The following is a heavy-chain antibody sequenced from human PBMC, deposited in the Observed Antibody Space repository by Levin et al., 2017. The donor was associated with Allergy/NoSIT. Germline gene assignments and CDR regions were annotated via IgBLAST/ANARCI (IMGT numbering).Heavy chain of an antibody. CDR2: IFQSGRT. CDR3: ARVRTSYCGGDCYTLDY. V-gene: IGHV4-30-2*01. Sequence: SQTLSLTCAVSGGSINSGGYSWSWIRQPPGKGLEWIGYIFQSGRTYYNPSLKSRVTISVDRSKNEFSLKVNSVTAADTAVYYCARVRTSYCGGDCYTLDYWGQGTLVTVSS. CDR1: GGSINSGGYS. D-gene: IGHD2-21*02. J-gene: IGHJ4*02.